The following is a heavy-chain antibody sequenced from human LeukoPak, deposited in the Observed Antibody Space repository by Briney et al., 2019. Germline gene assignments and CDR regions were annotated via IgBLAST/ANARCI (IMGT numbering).Heavy chain of an antibody. V-gene: IGHV4-38-2*02. D-gene: IGHD2-2*02. CDR3: ASETIPTDGDAFDI. J-gene: IGHJ3*02. CDR1: GYSISSGYY. CDR2: IYHSGSA. Sequence: KTSETLSLTCTVSGYSISSGYYWGWIRPPPGKGLEWIGSIYHSGSAYYNPSLKSRVTISVDTSKNQFSLKLSSVTAADTAVYYCASETIPTDGDAFDIWGQGTMVTVSS.